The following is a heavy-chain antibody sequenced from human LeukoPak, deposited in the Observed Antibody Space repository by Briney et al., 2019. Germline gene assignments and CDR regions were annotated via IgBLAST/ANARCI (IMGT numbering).Heavy chain of an antibody. J-gene: IGHJ3*02. Sequence: SETLSLTCTVSGGSISSYYWSWIRQPPGKGLEWIGYIYYSGSTNYNPSLKSRVTISVDTSKNQFSLKLSSVTAADTAVYYCARALSYYDSTAFDNWGQGTMVTVSS. D-gene: IGHD3-22*01. V-gene: IGHV4-59*01. CDR1: GGSISSYY. CDR3: ARALSYYDSTAFDN. CDR2: IYYSGST.